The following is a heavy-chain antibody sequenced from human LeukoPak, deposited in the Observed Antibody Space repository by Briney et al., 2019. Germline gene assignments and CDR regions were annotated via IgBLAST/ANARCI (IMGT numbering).Heavy chain of an antibody. V-gene: IGHV4-4*07. Sequence: PSETLSLTCTVSGGSISSYYWSWIRQPAGKGLEWIGRIYTSGSTNYDPSLKSRVTMSVDTSKNQFSLKLSSVTAADTAVYYCAREDYDSSGYHLYFDYWGQGTLVTVSS. J-gene: IGHJ4*02. CDR1: GGSISSYY. CDR3: AREDYDSSGYHLYFDY. CDR2: IYTSGST. D-gene: IGHD3-22*01.